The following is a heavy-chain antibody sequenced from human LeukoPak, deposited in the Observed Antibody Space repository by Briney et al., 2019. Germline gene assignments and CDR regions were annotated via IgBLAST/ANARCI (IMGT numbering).Heavy chain of an antibody. V-gene: IGHV3-9*01. Sequence: GGSLRLSCAASGFTFVDYAMHWVRQAPGKGLEWVSGISWNSGSIGYADSVKGRFTISRDNAKNSLYLQMNSLRAEDTALYYCAKGIAAAGPSDYWGQGTLVTVSS. CDR2: ISWNSGSI. CDR1: GFTFVDYA. J-gene: IGHJ4*02. D-gene: IGHD6-13*01. CDR3: AKGIAAAGPSDY.